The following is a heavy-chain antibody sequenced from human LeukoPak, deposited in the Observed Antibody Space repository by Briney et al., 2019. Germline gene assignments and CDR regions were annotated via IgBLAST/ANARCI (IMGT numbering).Heavy chain of an antibody. J-gene: IGHJ4*02. Sequence: PSETLSLTCAVYGGSFSGYYWSWIRQPPGKGLEWIGEINHSGNTNYNPSLKSRVTISVDTSKNQFSLKLSSVTAADTAVYYCARRRTTIVVVPAAIFERTRQLIFDYWGQGTLVTVSS. CDR1: GGSFSGYY. CDR2: INHSGNT. CDR3: ARRRTTIVVVPAAIFERTRQLIFDY. V-gene: IGHV4-34*01. D-gene: IGHD2-2*01.